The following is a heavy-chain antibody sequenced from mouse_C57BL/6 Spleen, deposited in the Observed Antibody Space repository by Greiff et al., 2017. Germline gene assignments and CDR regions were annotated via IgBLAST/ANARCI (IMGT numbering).Heavy chain of an antibody. J-gene: IGHJ2*01. CDR2: LWSGGST. CDR1: GFSLTSYG. V-gene: IGHV2-2*01. CDR3: ARMRDYDAWYYFDY. D-gene: IGHD2-4*01. Sequence: QVQLQQSGPGLVQPSQSLSITCTVSGFSLTSYGVHWVRQSPGKGLEWLGVLWSGGSTDYNAAFISRLSISKDNSKSQVFFKMNSLQADDTAIYYCARMRDYDAWYYFDYWGQGTTLTVSS.